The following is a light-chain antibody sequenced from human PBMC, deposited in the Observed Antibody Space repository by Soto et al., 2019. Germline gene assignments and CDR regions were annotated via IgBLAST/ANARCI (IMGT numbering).Light chain of an antibody. CDR3: QQYCSSPWT. V-gene: IGKV4-1*01. Sequence: DIVMTQSPDSLAVSLGERATINCKSSQRVLYSSSNKNYLAWYQQKPGQPPKLLIYWASTRESGVPDPFSGSGSGTDFTLTISSLQAEDVAVYYCQQYCSSPWTFGQGTKVEIK. CDR2: WAS. CDR1: QRVLYSSSNKNY. J-gene: IGKJ1*01.